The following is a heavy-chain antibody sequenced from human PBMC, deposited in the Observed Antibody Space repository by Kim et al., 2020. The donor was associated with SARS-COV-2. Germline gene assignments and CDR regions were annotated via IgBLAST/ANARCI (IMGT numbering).Heavy chain of an antibody. V-gene: IGHV1-46*01. D-gene: IGHD6-19*01. CDR3: ARGLDSSGWYGARHGD. CDR1: GYTFTSYY. Sequence: ASVKVSCKASGYTFTSYYMHWVRQAPGQGLEWMGIINPSGGSTSYAQKFQGRVTMTRDTSTSTVYMELSSLRSEDTAVYYCARGLDSSGWYGARHGDWGQGTLVTVSS. CDR2: INPSGGST. J-gene: IGHJ4*02.